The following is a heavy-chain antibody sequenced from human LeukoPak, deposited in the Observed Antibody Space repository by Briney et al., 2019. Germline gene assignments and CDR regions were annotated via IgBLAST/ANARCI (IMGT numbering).Heavy chain of an antibody. CDR3: AREVVTGIFDY. CDR2: INRSNSYI. Sequence: GGSLRLSCAASGFTFSSYSMNWLRQAPWQGLEWVSSINRSNSYIYYADTVKGRFTLSRDNAKNSLYLQMNSLRAEDTAVYYCAREVVTGIFDYWGQGALVTVSS. J-gene: IGHJ4*02. V-gene: IGHV3-21*01. CDR1: GFTFSSYS. D-gene: IGHD4-23*01.